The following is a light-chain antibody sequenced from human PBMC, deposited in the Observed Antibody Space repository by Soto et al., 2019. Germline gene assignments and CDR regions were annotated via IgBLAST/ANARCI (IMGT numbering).Light chain of an antibody. Sequence: DIQMTQSPSTLSGSVGDRVTITCRASQTISSWLAWYQQKPGKAHKLLIYKASTLKSGVPSRFSGSGSGTEFTLTISSLQPDDFATYYCQHYNSYSEPFGQGTKVDIX. J-gene: IGKJ1*01. V-gene: IGKV1-5*03. CDR1: QTISSW. CDR2: KAS. CDR3: QHYNSYSEP.